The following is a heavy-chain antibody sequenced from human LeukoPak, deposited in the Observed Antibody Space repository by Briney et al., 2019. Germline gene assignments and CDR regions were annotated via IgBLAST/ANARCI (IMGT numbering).Heavy chain of an antibody. CDR3: AKVVYCTNGVCSQYYFDY. V-gene: IGHV3-23*01. Sequence: PGGSLRLSCAASGFTFSDYYMSWIRQAPGKGLEWVSAISGSGGSTYYADSVKGRFTISRDNSKNTLYLQMNSLRAEDTAVYYCAKVVYCTNGVCSQYYFDYWGQGTLVTVSS. D-gene: IGHD2-8*01. CDR1: GFTFSDYY. CDR2: ISGSGGST. J-gene: IGHJ4*02.